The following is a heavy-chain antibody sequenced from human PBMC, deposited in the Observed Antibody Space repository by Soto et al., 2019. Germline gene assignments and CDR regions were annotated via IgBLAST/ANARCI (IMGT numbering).Heavy chain of an antibody. CDR1: GGSISSGGYS. Sequence: SETLSLTCAVSGGSISSGGYSWSWIRQPPGKGLEWIGYIYYSGTTSYNPSLNSRVTISVDTSKNQFSLKLNSVTAADTAVYYCARESYYGSGATVVGYWGLGTLVTVSS. D-gene: IGHD3-10*01. CDR3: ARESYYGSGATVVGY. V-gene: IGHV4-61*08. J-gene: IGHJ4*02. CDR2: IYYSGTT.